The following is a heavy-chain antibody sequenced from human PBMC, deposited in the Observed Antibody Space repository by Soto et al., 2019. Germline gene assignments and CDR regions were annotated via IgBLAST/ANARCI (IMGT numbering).Heavy chain of an antibody. CDR3: ARVMSDCSGGSCYFDAFDI. CDR2: IYYSGST. V-gene: IGHV4-59*01. CDR1: GGSISSYY. D-gene: IGHD2-15*01. Sequence: SETLSLTCSVSGGSISSYYWSWIRQPPGKGLQWIGYIYYSGSTNYNPSLESRVTISVDTSKNQFSLNLSSVTAADTAVYYCARVMSDCSGGSCYFDAFDIWGQGTMVTVSS. J-gene: IGHJ3*02.